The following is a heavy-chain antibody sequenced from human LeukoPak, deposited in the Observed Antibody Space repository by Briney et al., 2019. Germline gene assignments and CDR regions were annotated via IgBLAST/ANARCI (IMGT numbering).Heavy chain of an antibody. J-gene: IGHJ4*02. CDR2: INHTGST. Sequence: SETLSLTCVVYGASFSNYYWSWIRQPPGKGLEWIGEINHTGSTNYNPSLKSRVTISVDTSKNQFSLILTSVTDADTAVYYCATSSGWYRYDSWGQGTLVTVSS. CDR3: ATSSGWYRYDS. V-gene: IGHV4-34*01. CDR1: GASFSNYY. D-gene: IGHD6-19*01.